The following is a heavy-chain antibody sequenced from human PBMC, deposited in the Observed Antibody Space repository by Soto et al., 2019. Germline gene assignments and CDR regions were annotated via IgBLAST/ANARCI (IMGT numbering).Heavy chain of an antibody. J-gene: IGHJ6*04. D-gene: IGHD4-17*01. CDR1: RGAFSGYN. CDR2: INHSGRT. Sequence: PSGPLSLTCAVSRGAFSGYNWSWIRQPPGKGLEWIGEINHSGRTNYKPSLKSRVNISADTSENQFSLKLSSVTAADTAGQYWARLYTVAIYGRDVWGKGKTV. CDR3: ARLYTVAIYGRDV. V-gene: IGHV4-34*01.